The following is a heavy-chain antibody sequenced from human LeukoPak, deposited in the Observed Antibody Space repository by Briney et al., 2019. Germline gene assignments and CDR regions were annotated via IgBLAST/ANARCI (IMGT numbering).Heavy chain of an antibody. J-gene: IGHJ1*01. CDR1: GFTFGDYA. V-gene: IGHV3-49*03. CDR2: IRSKAYGGTT. CDR3: AKDRYDSSGYYKYFQH. D-gene: IGHD3-22*01. Sequence: GGSLRLSCTASGFTFGDYAMSWFRQAPGKGLEWVGFIRSKAYGGTTEYAASVKGRFTISRDDSKNTLYLQMNSLRAEDTAVYYCAKDRYDSSGYYKYFQHWGQGTLVTVSS.